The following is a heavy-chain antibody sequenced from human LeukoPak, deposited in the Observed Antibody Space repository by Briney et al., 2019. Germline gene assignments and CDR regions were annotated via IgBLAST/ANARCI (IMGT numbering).Heavy chain of an antibody. CDR3: TTGAPRAYSGSYSNC. Sequence: PVGSLRLSCAASGFTFSNAWMSWVRQAPGKGLEWVGRIKSKTDGGTTDYAAPVKGRFTISRDDSQNTLYLQMNSLKTEDTAVYYCTTGAPRAYSGSYSNCWGQGTLVTVSS. CDR1: GFTFSNAW. J-gene: IGHJ4*02. CDR2: IKSKTDGGTT. D-gene: IGHD1-26*01. V-gene: IGHV3-15*01.